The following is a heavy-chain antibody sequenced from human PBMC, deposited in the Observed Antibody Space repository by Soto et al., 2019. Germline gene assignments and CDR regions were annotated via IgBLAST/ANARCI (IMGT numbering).Heavy chain of an antibody. V-gene: IGHV1-2*02. CDR3: ARDCVEVEMATILGINWFDP. J-gene: IGHJ5*02. CDR1: GYTFTGYY. CDR2: INPNSGGT. Sequence: ASVKVSCKASGYTFTGYYMHWVRQAPGQGLEWMGWINPNSGGTNYAQKFQGRVTMTRDTSISTAYMELSRLRSDDTAVYYCARDCVEVEMATILGINWFDPWGQGTLVTVSS. D-gene: IGHD5-12*01.